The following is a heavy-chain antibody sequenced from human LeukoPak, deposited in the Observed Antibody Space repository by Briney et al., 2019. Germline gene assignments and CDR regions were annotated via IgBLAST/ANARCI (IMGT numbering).Heavy chain of an antibody. V-gene: IGHV3-7*03. J-gene: IGHJ6*02. CDR1: RFIFSNYW. CDR3: ARDQITMIVVHYYYGMDV. Sequence: GGSLRLSCAASRFIFSNYWMRWVRQAPGKGLEWVANIKQDGREKYYVDSVKGRFTISRDNAKNSLSLQMDSLRAEDTAVYYCARDQITMIVVHYYYGMDVWGQGTTVTVSS. D-gene: IGHD3-22*01. CDR2: IKQDGREK.